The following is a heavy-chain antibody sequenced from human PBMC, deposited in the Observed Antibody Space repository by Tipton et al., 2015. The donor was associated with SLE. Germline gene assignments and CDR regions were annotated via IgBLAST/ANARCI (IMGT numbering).Heavy chain of an antibody. Sequence: TLSLTCTVSSGSISGHYWSWVRQPPGKGLEWIGYIYYGGNTNYNPSLKSRVTISVDTSKNQFSLKLNSLTAADTAVYYCARSAGYSSSWAHFDYWGQGTLVTVSS. V-gene: IGHV4-59*11. CDR2: IYYGGNT. CDR3: ARSAGYSSSWAHFDY. CDR1: SGSISGHY. D-gene: IGHD6-13*01. J-gene: IGHJ4*02.